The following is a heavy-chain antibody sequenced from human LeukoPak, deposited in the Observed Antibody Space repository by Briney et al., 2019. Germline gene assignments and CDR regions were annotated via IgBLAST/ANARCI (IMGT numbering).Heavy chain of an antibody. Sequence: GGSLRLSCAASGFTFSSYGMHWVRQAPGKGLEWVAVISYDGSNKYYADSVKGRFTISRDNSKNTLYLQMNSLRAEDTAVYYCAKNSGYDWLHYYYYYYMDVWGKGTTVTISS. CDR1: GFTFSSYG. CDR3: AKNSGYDWLHYYYYYYMDV. J-gene: IGHJ6*03. V-gene: IGHV3-30*18. CDR2: ISYDGSNK. D-gene: IGHD5-12*01.